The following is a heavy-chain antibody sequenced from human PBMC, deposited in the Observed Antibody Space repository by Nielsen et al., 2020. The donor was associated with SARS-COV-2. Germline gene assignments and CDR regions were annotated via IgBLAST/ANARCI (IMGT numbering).Heavy chain of an antibody. V-gene: IGHV3-15*01. J-gene: IGHJ6*03. CDR3: TIVLVGNCSSTSCYWYYMDV. CDR1: GFTFSNAW. Sequence: GGSLRLSCAASGFTFSNAWMSWVRQAPGKGLEWVGRIKSKTDGGTTDYAAPVKGRFTISRDDSKNTLYLQMNSLKTEDTAVYYCTIVLVGNCSSTSCYWYYMDVWGKGTTVTVSS. D-gene: IGHD2-2*01. CDR2: IKSKTDGGTT.